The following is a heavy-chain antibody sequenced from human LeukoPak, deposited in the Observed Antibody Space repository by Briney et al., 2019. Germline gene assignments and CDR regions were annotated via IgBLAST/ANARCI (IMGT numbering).Heavy chain of an antibody. J-gene: IGHJ4*02. D-gene: IGHD6-13*01. Sequence: ASMKVSCKASGYTFTSYGISWVRQAPGQGLEWMGWISAYNGNTNYAQKLQGRVTMTTDTSTSTAYMELRSLRSDDTAVYYCARWDTSEHSSSWYFDYWGQGTLVTVSS. V-gene: IGHV1-18*01. CDR2: ISAYNGNT. CDR1: GYTFTSYG. CDR3: ARWDTSEHSSSWYFDY.